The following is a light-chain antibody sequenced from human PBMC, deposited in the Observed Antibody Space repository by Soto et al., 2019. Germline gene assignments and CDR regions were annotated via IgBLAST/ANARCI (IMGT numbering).Light chain of an antibody. CDR1: STDVGGYNY. V-gene: IGLV2-14*01. Sequence: QSFLTQPASVSGSPGQSITISCTGSSTDVGGYNYVSWYQQHPAKAPKLLIYEVSHRPSGVSNRFSGSKSGDTASLTISGLQAEDEADYYCSSSTGSSTYVFGTGTKVTVL. CDR2: EVS. J-gene: IGLJ1*01. CDR3: SSSTGSSTYV.